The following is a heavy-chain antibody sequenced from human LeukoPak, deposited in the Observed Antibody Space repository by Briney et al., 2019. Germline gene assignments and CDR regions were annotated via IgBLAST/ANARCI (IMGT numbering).Heavy chain of an antibody. J-gene: IGHJ4*02. D-gene: IGHD5-24*01. CDR2: INPYSGGT. V-gene: IGHV1-2*06. CDR3: ARIYRKNGYNYVDY. Sequence: ASVEVSCKASGYTFTDYYIHWVRQAPGQGLEWMGRINPYSGGTNYAQKFQGRVTMTRDTSITTAYMEVSRLRSDDTAVYYCARIYRKNGYNYVDYWGQGTLVTVSS. CDR1: GYTFTDYY.